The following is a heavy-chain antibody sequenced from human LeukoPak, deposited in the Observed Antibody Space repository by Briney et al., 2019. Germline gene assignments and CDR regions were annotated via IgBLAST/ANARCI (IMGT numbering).Heavy chain of an antibody. CDR3: ARDTKRSRARWENLGIDP. D-gene: IGHD3-16*01. V-gene: IGHV1-18*04. Sequence: ASVKVSCKASGYTFTGYYMHWVRQAPGQGLEWMGYIITYNGNTNYAQKLQGRVTMTTDTSTSTAYMELRSLRSDDTAVYYCARDTKRSRARWENLGIDPWGQGTLVPVSS. J-gene: IGHJ5*02. CDR2: IITYNGNT. CDR1: GYTFTGYY.